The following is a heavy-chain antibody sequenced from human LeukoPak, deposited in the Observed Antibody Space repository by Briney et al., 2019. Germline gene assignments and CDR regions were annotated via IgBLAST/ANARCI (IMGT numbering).Heavy chain of an antibody. Sequence: SDTLSLTCTVSGGSISSYYWSWIRQPPGEGLLGVGCIYYTGSTNYNPSLKSRVTISTDTSKNQFSLELSSVTAADTAVYYCARVIAGARGWFDPWGKGTLVTVFS. J-gene: IGHJ5*02. CDR3: ARVIAGARGWFDP. D-gene: IGHD6-13*01. CDR1: GGSISSYY. V-gene: IGHV4-59*07. CDR2: IYYTGST.